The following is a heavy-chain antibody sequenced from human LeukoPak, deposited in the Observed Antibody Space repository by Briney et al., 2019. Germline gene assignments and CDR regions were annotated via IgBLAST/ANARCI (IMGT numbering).Heavy chain of an antibody. CDR3: ARESYSTRDFDY. CDR1: GFTFSNYG. J-gene: IGHJ4*02. D-gene: IGHD2/OR15-2a*01. V-gene: IGHV3-23*01. CDR2: ISASGGST. Sequence: GGSLRLSCVASGFTFSNYGMSWVRQAPGKGLEWVSAISASGGSTYYAGSVKGRFTISRDNAKNSLYPQMNSLRAEDTAVYYCARESYSTRDFDYWGQGTLVTVSS.